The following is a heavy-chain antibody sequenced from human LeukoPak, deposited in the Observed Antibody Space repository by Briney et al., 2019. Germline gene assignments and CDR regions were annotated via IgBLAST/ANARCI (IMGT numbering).Heavy chain of an antibody. CDR1: GFTFSNYW. CDR3: ARGGSYGDY. J-gene: IGHJ4*02. V-gene: IGHV3-74*01. Sequence: GGSLRLSCAASGFTFSNYWMHWVRQVPEKGLVWVSRVNPDGSSITYANSVKGRFASSRDNAKNTLYLQMNRLRVEDTAVYYCARGGSYGDYWGQGVLVTVSS. D-gene: IGHD3-16*01. CDR2: VNPDGSSI.